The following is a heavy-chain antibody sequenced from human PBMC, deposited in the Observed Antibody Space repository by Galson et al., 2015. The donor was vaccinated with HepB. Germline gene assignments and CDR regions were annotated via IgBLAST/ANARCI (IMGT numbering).Heavy chain of an antibody. CDR3: ARGAAGTLGDDY. J-gene: IGHJ4*02. Sequence: ETLSLTCAVYGGSFSGYYWSWIRQPPGKGLEWIGEINHSGSTNYNPSLKSRVTISVDTSKNQFSLKLSSVTAADTAVYYCARGAAGTLGDDYWGQGTLVTVSS. CDR2: INHSGST. D-gene: IGHD6-13*01. V-gene: IGHV4-34*01. CDR1: GGSFSGYY.